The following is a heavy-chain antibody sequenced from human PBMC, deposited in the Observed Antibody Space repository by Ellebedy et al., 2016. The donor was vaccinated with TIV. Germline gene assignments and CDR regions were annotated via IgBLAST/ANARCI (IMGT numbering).Heavy chain of an antibody. J-gene: IGHJ4*02. D-gene: IGHD5-12*01. Sequence: PGGSLRLSCAASGFTFSFYAMTWVRQAPGKGLEWVSGFSGSGGSTYYADSVKGRFTISRDNSKNTLFLQMNSLRAEDMAVYFCAKSRGSAAYDADFEYWGQGTLVTVSS. CDR3: AKSRGSAAYDADFEY. CDR1: GFTFSFYA. CDR2: FSGSGGST. V-gene: IGHV3-23*01.